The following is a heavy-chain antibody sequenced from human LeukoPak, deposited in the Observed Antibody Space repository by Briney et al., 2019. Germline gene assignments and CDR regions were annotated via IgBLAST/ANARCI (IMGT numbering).Heavy chain of an antibody. CDR1: GFTFSKYW. D-gene: IGHD6-6*01. J-gene: IGHJ6*03. V-gene: IGHV3-74*01. CDR3: ARDGMYGRSSYYYYMDV. CDR2: INTDGTVT. Sequence: PGGSLRLSCAASGFTFSKYWMLWVRQAPGKGLESVSRINTDGTVTTYADSVKGRFTVSRDNADNTMFLQMNSVRDEDTAVYYCARDGMYGRSSYYYYMDVWGKGTTVTVSS.